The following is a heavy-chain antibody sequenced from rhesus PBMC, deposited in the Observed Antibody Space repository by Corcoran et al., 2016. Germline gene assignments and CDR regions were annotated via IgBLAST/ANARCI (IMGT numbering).Heavy chain of an antibody. CDR3: TTDRVTTVTYYVAY. CDR2: NKGKPDGETA. V-gene: IGHV3-30*02. D-gene: IGHD4-35*01. CDR1: GFTFSHSW. J-gene: IGHJ4*01. Sequence: EVQLVESGAALVQPGGSLRLSCAASGFTFSHSWMSWVRQAPGKGLEWVARNKGKPDGETADYAASVKGRFTISRDDSKNTLYLQMNRLKTEDTAVYYCTTDRVTTVTYYVAYWGQGVLVTVSS.